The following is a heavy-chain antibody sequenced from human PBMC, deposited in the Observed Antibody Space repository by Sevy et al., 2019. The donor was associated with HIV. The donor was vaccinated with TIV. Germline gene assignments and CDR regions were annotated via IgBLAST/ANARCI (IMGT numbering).Heavy chain of an antibody. D-gene: IGHD3-22*01. CDR3: ATTKDYYESSGCPFDY. CDR1: GYSLTGLS. V-gene: IGHV1-24*01. CDR2: FDPEDGER. Sequence: APVKVSCKVSGYSLTGLSMHWVRQAPGKGLEWMGSFDPEDGERIYAQKLEGRVTMTEDTSADTAYMELNSLRFEDTAVYYCATTKDYYESSGCPFDYWGQGTLVTVSS. J-gene: IGHJ4*02.